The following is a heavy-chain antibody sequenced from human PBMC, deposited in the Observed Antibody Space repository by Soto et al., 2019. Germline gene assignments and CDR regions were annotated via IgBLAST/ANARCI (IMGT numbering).Heavy chain of an antibody. V-gene: IGHV3-23*01. Sequence: GGSLRLSCAASGFICSSYDMSWVRQAPGKGLEWVSTILVDGRTFYVDSVKGRFTISRDTSQNTVYLQMNSLTAGDTALYYCAKATATGGGAFDICGQGTMVTV. CDR1: GFICSSYD. CDR3: AKATATGGGAFDI. D-gene: IGHD2-8*02. J-gene: IGHJ3*02. CDR2: ILVDGRT.